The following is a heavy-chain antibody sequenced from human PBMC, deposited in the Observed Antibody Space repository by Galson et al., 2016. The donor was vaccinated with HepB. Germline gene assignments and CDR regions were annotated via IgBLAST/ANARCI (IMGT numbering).Heavy chain of an antibody. J-gene: IGHJ6*02. CDR1: GYTFTTYG. CDR3: ARDPRKIRYQLLEIYYYYYAMGV. D-gene: IGHD2-2*01. V-gene: IGHV1-18*01. Sequence: SVKVSCKASGYTFTTYGISWVRQAPGQGLEWMGWISAYNGNTNYAQKLQGRVTMTTDTSTSTAYMELRSLRSDDTAVYYCARDPRKIRYQLLEIYYYYYAMGVWRQGTPVTGSS. CDR2: ISAYNGNT.